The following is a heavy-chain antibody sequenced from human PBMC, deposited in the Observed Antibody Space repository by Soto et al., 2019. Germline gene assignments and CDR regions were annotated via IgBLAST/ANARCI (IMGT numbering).Heavy chain of an antibody. J-gene: IGHJ4*02. CDR1: GFSFSTST. V-gene: IGHV3-48*02. CDR2: ISSGSTTI. D-gene: IGHD6-19*01. Sequence: EVQLEESGGGSAQPGGSLRLSCAASGFSFSTSTMNWVRQAPGKGLEWVSYISSGSTTIYYADSVKGRFTISRDNGKNSLYLQMNSLRDEDTAVYYCARGTPYTDGWYFFDYWGQGTLLTVSS. CDR3: ARGTPYTDGWYFFDY.